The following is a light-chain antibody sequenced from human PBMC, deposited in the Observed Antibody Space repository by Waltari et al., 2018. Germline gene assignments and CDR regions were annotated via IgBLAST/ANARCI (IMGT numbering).Light chain of an antibody. V-gene: IGKV3-20*01. CDR2: GAS. Sequence: EIVLTQSPGTLSLSPVERATLSCRASQSVSISYVAWYQQKPGQAPRILASGASSRATGIPERFSGSGSGTDFTLTISRLEPEDFAVYYCQQFGGSPPYTFGQGTNLEIK. CDR3: QQFGGSPPYT. J-gene: IGKJ2*01. CDR1: QSVSISY.